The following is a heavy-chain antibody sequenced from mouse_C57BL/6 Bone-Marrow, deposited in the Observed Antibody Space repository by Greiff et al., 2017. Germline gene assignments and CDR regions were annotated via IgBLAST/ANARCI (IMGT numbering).Heavy chain of an antibody. Sequence: VQLQQSGAELVKPGASVKISCKASGYAFSSYWMNWVKQRPGKGLEWIGQIYPGDGDTNYNGKFKGKATLTADKASSTAYMQLSSLSSEDSAVYFCARRSSGPFDYWGQGTTLTVSS. D-gene: IGHD3-1*01. CDR1: GYAFSSYW. CDR3: ARRSSGPFDY. V-gene: IGHV1-80*01. CDR2: IYPGDGDT. J-gene: IGHJ2*01.